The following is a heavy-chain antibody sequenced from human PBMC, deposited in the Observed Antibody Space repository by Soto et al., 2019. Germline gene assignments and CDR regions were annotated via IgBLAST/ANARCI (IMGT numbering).Heavy chain of an antibody. CDR1: GYTFINYD. CDR3: AGIASAGPFKAFGP. J-gene: IGHJ5*02. CDR2: MNPGSGKT. D-gene: IGHD2-21*01. V-gene: IGHV1-8*02. Sequence: ASVKVSCKASGYTFINYDISWVRQATGQGLEWMGWMNPGSGKTGYANKFQGRVTMTRDASTSTAHLALSSLTSEDTAVYYCAGIASAGPFKAFGPWGQGTLVTVSS.